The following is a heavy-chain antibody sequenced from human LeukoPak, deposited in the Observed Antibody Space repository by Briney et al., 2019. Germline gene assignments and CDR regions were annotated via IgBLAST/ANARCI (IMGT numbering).Heavy chain of an antibody. V-gene: IGHV3-11*01. Sequence: GGSLRLSCTASGFTFSDFHMSWIRQAPGKGLEWVSHISGSGYAIHHPGSVKGRFTISRDNAKNSLYLQMNSLRVEDSAVYYCARLSGTYSRGGDHWGQETPVTVSS. CDR1: GFTFSDFH. D-gene: IGHD1-26*01. CDR3: ARLSGTYSRGGDH. CDR2: ISGSGYAI. J-gene: IGHJ4*02.